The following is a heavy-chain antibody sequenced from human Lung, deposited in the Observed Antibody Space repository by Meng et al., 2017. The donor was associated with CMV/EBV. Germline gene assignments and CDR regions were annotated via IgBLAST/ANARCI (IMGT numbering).Heavy chain of an antibody. D-gene: IGHD3-3*01. J-gene: IGHJ4*02. Sequence: ESLKISCAASGFTFTRYTMNWVRQAPGKGPEWVSSISSSSGYIYYADSVKGRFTISRDNAKNSLFLQMRSLRAEDTAVYYCARDRVPEPPLEWPQLWGENFWGQGALVTVS. V-gene: IGHV3-21*01. CDR1: GFTFTRYT. CDR3: ARDRVPEPPLEWPQLWGENF. CDR2: ISSSSGYI.